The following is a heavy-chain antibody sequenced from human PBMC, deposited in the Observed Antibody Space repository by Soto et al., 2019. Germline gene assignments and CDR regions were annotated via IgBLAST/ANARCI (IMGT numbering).Heavy chain of an antibody. V-gene: IGHV3-23*01. CDR2: ISGSGGST. D-gene: IGHD4-17*01. CDR1: GFTFSSYA. CDR3: ATDAVTPTLPMYYFDY. J-gene: IGHJ4*02. Sequence: EVQLLESGGGLVQPGGSLRLSCAASGFTFSSYAMSWVRQAPGKGLEWVSAISGSGGSTYYADSVKGRFTISRDNSKNTLYLQMNSLRAEDTAVYYCATDAVTPTLPMYYFDYWGQGTLVTVSS.